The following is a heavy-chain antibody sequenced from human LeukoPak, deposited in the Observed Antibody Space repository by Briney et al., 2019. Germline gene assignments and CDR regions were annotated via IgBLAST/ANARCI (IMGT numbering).Heavy chain of an antibody. D-gene: IGHD3-22*01. CDR3: AKDEPHYYDSSGYYYVGSPLDY. CDR1: GFTFSSYA. V-gene: IGHV3-23*01. CDR2: ISDSGDST. Sequence: GGSLRLSCAASGFTFSSYAMSWVRQAPGKGLEWVSGISDSGDSTYYADSVKGRFTISRDNSKNTLYLQMNSLRAEDTAVYYCAKDEPHYYDSSGYYYVGSPLDYWGQGTLVTVSS. J-gene: IGHJ4*02.